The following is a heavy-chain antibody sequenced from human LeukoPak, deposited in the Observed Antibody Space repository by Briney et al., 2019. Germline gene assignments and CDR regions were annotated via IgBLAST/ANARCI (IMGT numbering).Heavy chain of an antibody. CDR1: GFSFSTDA. CDR2: ISGSGGDT. V-gene: IGHV3-23*01. CDR3: ARESRGWSKNH. J-gene: IGHJ5*02. D-gene: IGHD6-19*01. Sequence: GGSLRLSCGASGFSFSTDAMTWLRQAPGKGLQWVSAISGSGGDTYYEDSVKGRFTISRDNSKNMMYLQMNSLRAEDTAVYYCARESRGWSKNHWGQGTLVTVSS.